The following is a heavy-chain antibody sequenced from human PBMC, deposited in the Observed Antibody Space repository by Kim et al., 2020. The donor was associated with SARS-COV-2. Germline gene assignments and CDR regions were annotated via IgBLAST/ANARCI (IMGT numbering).Heavy chain of an antibody. D-gene: IGHD1-26*01. CDR3: ARVRNSYFTAGAFDI. V-gene: IGHV3-30-3*01. Sequence: GGSLRLSCAASGFTFSSYAMHWVRQAPGKGLEWVAVISYDGSNKYYADSVKGRFTISRDNSKNTLYLQMNSLRAEDTAVYYCARVRNSYFTAGAFDIWGQGTMVTVSS. CDR1: GFTFSSYA. CDR2: ISYDGSNK. J-gene: IGHJ3*02.